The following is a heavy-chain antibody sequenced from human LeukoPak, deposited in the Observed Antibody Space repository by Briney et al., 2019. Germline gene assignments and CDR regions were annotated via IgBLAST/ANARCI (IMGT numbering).Heavy chain of an antibody. CDR1: GFTFSSYG. V-gene: IGHV3-30*03. CDR3: ASGGGRGNLQYY. CDR2: ISYDGSNK. Sequence: PGGSLRLSCAASGFTFSSYGMHWVRPAPGTGLEWVAVISYDGSNKYYADSVKGRFTISRDNSKNTLYLQMHGLRAADTAVYYCASGGGRGNLQYYWGQGTLVTVSS. J-gene: IGHJ4*02. D-gene: IGHD5-24*01.